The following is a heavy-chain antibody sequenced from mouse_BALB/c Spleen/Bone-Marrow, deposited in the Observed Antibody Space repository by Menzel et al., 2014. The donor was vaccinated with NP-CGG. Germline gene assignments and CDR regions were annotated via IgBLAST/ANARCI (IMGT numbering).Heavy chain of an antibody. J-gene: IGHJ1*01. CDR1: GFTFTDYY. V-gene: IGHV7-3*02. Sequence: EVHLVESGGGSVQPGGSLRLSCATSGFTFTDYYMSWVRQPPGKALEWLGFIRNKANGYTTEYSASVKGRFTISRDNSQRILYLQMNTLRAEDSATYYCARDENVGIYWYFDVWGAGTTVIVFS. CDR3: ARDENVGIYWYFDV. CDR2: IRNKANGYTT.